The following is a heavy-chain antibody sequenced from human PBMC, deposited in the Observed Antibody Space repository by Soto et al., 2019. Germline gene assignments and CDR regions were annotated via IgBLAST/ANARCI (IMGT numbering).Heavy chain of an antibody. CDR1: GDSLSSNSAA. Sequence: QTLAPTCRISGDSLSSNSAAWDWIRQSPARGLEWLGRTYYRSKWSNDYAVSVKSRITINPDTSNNQLSLQMNSVTPEETAVYYWASDKNYYYDGMDVWGQGTTVTVSS. CDR2: TYYRSKWSN. CDR3: ASDKNYYYDGMDV. J-gene: IGHJ6*02. V-gene: IGHV6-1*01.